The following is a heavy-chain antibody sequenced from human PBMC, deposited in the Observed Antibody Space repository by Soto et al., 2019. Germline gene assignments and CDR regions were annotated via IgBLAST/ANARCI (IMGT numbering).Heavy chain of an antibody. Sequence: PSETLSLTCTVSGGSSSSSSYYWGWIRQPPGKGLEWIGSIYYSGSTYYNPSLKSRVTISVDTSKNQFSLKLSSVTAADTAVYYCAIQRYCSSTSCYLSYDYWGQGTLVTVSS. CDR1: GGSSSSSSYY. CDR2: IYYSGST. V-gene: IGHV4-39*01. CDR3: AIQRYCSSTSCYLSYDY. D-gene: IGHD2-2*01. J-gene: IGHJ4*02.